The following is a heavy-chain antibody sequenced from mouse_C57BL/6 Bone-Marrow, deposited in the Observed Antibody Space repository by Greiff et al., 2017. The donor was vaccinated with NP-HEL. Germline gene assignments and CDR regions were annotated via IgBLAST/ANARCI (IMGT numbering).Heavy chain of an antibody. J-gene: IGHJ4*01. CDR3: EREGRLRQRTYAMDY. CDR1: GFTFSDYY. CDR2: IYYDGSST. D-gene: IGHD2-4*01. Sequence: EVKLVESEGGLVQPGSSMKLSCTTSGFTFSDYYMAWVRQVPEKGLDWVANIYYDGSSTYYLDSLKSRFIISRDNAKNILYLQMSSLKSEDTATYYCEREGRLRQRTYAMDYWGQGTSVTVTS. V-gene: IGHV5-16*01.